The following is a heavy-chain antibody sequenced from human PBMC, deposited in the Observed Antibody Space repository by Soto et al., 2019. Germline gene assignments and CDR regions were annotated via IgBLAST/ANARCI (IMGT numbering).Heavy chain of an antibody. J-gene: IGHJ5*02. V-gene: IGHV1-18*01. D-gene: IGHD3-10*01. Sequence: QVQLVQSGGEVKKPGASVKVSCKASGYTFTNYGISWVRQAPGQGLEWMGWINVYNGNTKYAQKVQGRVTMNKDTSTSTAYMELRSLRSDDTAVYYCARGVGSGSYYNQYNWFDPWGQGTLVTVSS. CDR2: INVYNGNT. CDR1: GYTFTNYG. CDR3: ARGVGSGSYYNQYNWFDP.